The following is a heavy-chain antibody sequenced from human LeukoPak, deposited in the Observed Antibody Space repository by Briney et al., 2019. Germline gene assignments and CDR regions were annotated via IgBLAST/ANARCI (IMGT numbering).Heavy chain of an antibody. CDR3: ARCGRVAVFFRYCSGGSCYSTNYYGMDV. Sequence: ASVKVSCKASGFTFTCCSLHWLQQAPGQGLERMRWITLYNGNTNYAKKFQGRVTITRDMSLRTAYIELSSLRSEDSAVYYWARCGRVAVFFRYCSGGSCYSTNYYGMDVWGQGTTVTVSS. CDR2: ITLYNGNT. J-gene: IGHJ6*02. CDR1: GFTFTCCS. D-gene: IGHD2-15*01. V-gene: IGHV1-68*01.